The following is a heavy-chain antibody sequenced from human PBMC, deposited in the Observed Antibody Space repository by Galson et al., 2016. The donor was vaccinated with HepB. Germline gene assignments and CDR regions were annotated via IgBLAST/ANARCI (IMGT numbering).Heavy chain of an antibody. CDR1: GFTFSSYG. Sequence: SLRLSCAASGFTFSSYGIHWVRQAPGKGLEWVAIISYDGSNKYYADSVKGRFTISRDNSKNTLYLQMNSLRAEDTAGYYCAKSGYGSGSYPGYWGQGTLVTVSS. CDR3: AKSGYGSGSYPGY. J-gene: IGHJ4*02. CDR2: ISYDGSNK. V-gene: IGHV3-30*18. D-gene: IGHD3-10*01.